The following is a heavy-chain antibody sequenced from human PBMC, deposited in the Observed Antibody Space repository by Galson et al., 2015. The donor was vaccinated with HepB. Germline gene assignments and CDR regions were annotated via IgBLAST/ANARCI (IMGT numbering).Heavy chain of an antibody. CDR1: GGTFSSYA. J-gene: IGHJ5*02. D-gene: IGHD3-3*01. CDR3: ARGEYDFWSGSKHNWFDP. Sequence: SVKVSCKASGGTFSSYAISWVRQAPGQGLEWMGGIIPIFGTANYAQKFQGRVTITADKSTSTAYMELSSLRSEDTAVYYCARGEYDFWSGSKHNWFDPWGQGTLVTVSS. V-gene: IGHV1-69*06. CDR2: IIPIFGTA.